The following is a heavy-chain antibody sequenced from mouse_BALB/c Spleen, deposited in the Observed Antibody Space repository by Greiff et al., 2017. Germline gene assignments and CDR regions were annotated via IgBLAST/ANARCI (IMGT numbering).Heavy chain of an antibody. CDR2: INPGSSTI. CDR3: AREGGTTGAMDY. J-gene: IGHJ4*01. Sequence: EVKLLESGGGLVQPGGSLNLSCAASGFDFSRYWMSWARQAPGKGQEWIGEINPGSSTINYTPSLKDKFIISRDNAKNTLYLQMSKVRSEDTALYYCAREGGTTGAMDYWGQGTSVTVSS. D-gene: IGHD2-12*01. V-gene: IGHV4-2*02. CDR1: GFDFSRYW.